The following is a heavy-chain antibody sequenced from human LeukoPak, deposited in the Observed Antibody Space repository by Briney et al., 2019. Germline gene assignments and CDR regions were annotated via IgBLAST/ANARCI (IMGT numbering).Heavy chain of an antibody. CDR2: IYYSGST. V-gene: IGHV4-31*03. CDR3: ARDASGYSSSWSRGALDY. J-gene: IGHJ4*02. D-gene: IGHD6-13*01. Sequence: SETLSLTCTVSGGSLSSGGYYWSWIRQHPGKGLEWIGYIYYSGSTYYNPSLKSRVTISVDTSKNQFSLKLSSVTAADTAVYYCARDASGYSSSWSRGALDYWGQGTLVTVSS. CDR1: GGSLSSGGYY.